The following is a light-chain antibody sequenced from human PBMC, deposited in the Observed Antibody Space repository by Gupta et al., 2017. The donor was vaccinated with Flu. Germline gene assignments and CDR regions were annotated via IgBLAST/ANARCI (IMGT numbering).Light chain of an antibody. CDR2: QVS. CDR3: KQGSRSPWT. CDR1: QGVVYSDVNCY. Sequence: EVVLTQSPLSLPVTLGQTASISCRASQGVVYSDVNCYLHWFDLGPGHSPSRATYQVSRLADGVPSRISSSGSGNDFIMNSRRVQSEDGGYYFRKQGSRSPWTFGQGTKVEIK. V-gene: IGKV2-30*01. J-gene: IGKJ1*01.